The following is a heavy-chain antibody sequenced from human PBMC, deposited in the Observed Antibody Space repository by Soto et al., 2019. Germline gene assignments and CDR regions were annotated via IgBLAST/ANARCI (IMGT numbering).Heavy chain of an antibody. J-gene: IGHJ1*01. CDR1: GGSISSGGYY. V-gene: IGHV4-31*03. CDR2: IYYSGST. CDR3: ARVFQDDSSGYYPTLEYFQH. D-gene: IGHD3-22*01. Sequence: LSLTCTVSGGSISSGGYYWSWIRQHPGKGLEWIGYIYYSGSTYYNPSLKSRVTISVDTSKNQFSLKLSSVTAADTAVYYCARVFQDDSSGYYPTLEYFQHWGQGTLVTVSS.